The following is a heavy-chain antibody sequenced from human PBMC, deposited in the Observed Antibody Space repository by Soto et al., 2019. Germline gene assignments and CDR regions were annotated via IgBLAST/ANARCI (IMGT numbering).Heavy chain of an antibody. V-gene: IGHV4-4*02. CDR1: GGSISTDNW. CDR2: VHHSLGS. CDR3: ASHFFYSHRI. J-gene: IGHJ4*02. D-gene: IGHD4-4*01. Sequence: QVPLQESGPGLVKPSGTLSLTCAVSGGSISTDNWWNWVRQAPGKGLVWIGDVHHSLGSNYNPSLNRRVFISVEKSTERSSLSLSSVTAADTAVYFCASHFFYSHRIWGRGTLVIGSS.